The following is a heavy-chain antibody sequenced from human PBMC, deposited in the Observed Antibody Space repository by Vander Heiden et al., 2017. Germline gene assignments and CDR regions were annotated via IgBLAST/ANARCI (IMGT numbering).Heavy chain of an antibody. CDR1: GGSISSYY. D-gene: IGHD1-26*01. CDR2: IYYSGST. CDR3: ARCWMWEPYNWFDP. J-gene: IGHJ5*02. V-gene: IGHV4-59*01. Sequence: LSLTCPVPGGSISSYYWSWIRQPPGKGLEWIGYIYYSGSTNYNPPRKRRVTISVDTSKNQFSLKLSSVTAADTAVYYCARCWMWEPYNWFDPWCQGRLVDVSS.